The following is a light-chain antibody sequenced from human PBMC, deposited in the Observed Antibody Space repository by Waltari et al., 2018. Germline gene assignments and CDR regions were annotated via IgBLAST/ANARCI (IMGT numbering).Light chain of an antibody. Sequence: QTVVTQEPSFSVSPGGTVTLTRGLRSGSVSPPCLPSWYQQTPGQAPRTLIFSTNIRSSGVPDRCSGAILGNKAALTITGAQADDESDYYCVLYMGSGIRVFGGGTKLTVL. CDR3: VLYMGSGIRV. J-gene: IGLJ3*02. CDR1: SGSVSPPCL. V-gene: IGLV8-61*01. CDR2: STN.